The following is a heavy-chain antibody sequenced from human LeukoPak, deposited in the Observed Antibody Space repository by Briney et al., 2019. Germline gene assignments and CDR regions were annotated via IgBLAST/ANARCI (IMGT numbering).Heavy chain of an antibody. CDR1: GFXVSNNY. CDR3: AKVVVPPGGRFDP. D-gene: IGHD2-15*01. Sequence: GGSLRLSCAASGFXVSNNYMGWVRQAPGKGLEWVAVIWYDGTNTYYADSVKGRFTISRDNSKNTLYLQMNSLRAEDTAVYYCAKVVVPPGGRFDPWGQGTLVTVSS. CDR2: IWYDGTNT. V-gene: IGHV3-33*06. J-gene: IGHJ5*02.